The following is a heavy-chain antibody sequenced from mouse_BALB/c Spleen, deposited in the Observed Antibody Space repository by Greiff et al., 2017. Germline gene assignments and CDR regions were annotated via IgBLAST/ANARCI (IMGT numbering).Heavy chain of an antibody. CDR1: GYTFTDYY. J-gene: IGHJ4*01. D-gene: IGHD6-1*01. Sequence: VQRVESGPELVKPGASVKISCKASGYTFTDYYINWVKQKPGQGLEWIGWIYPGSGNTKYNEKFKGKATLTVDTSSSTAYMQLSSLTSEDTAVYFCARRQGHYYAMDYWGQGTSVTVSS. V-gene: IGHV1-84*02. CDR2: IYPGSGNT. CDR3: ARRQGHYYAMDY.